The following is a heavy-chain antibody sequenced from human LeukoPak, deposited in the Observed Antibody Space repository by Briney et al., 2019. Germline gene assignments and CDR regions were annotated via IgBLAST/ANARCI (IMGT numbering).Heavy chain of an antibody. V-gene: IGHV3-21*01. J-gene: IGHJ3*02. D-gene: IGHD7-27*01. Sequence: GGSLRLSCAASGFTFSSYGMNWVRQAPGKGLEWVSSISGTSAYIYYADSVRGRFTISRDNAKNSLYLQMNSLRAEDTAVYFCARKLTGSFDIWGQGTMVTVSS. CDR3: ARKLTGSFDI. CDR1: GFTFSSYG. CDR2: ISGTSAYI.